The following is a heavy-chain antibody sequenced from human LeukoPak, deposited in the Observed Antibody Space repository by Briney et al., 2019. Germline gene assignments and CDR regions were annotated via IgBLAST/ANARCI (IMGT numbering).Heavy chain of an antibody. D-gene: IGHD2-2*01. CDR2: IIPIFGTA. CDR1: GGTFIRYA. Sequence: SVKVSCKGSGGTFIRYAISWVRPAPGQGLEWMGGIIPIFGTANYAQKFQGRVTITADESTSTAYMELSSLRSEDTAVYYRARGDISRIGYCSSTSCSSRYGMDVWGQGTTVTVSS. V-gene: IGHV1-69*13. J-gene: IGHJ6*02. CDR3: ARGDISRIGYCSSTSCSSRYGMDV.